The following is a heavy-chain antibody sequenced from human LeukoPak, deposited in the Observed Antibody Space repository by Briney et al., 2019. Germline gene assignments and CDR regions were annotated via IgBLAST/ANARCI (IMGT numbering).Heavy chain of an antibody. CDR3: ARHSPREYFDY. CDR1: GGSISSYY. Sequence: SETLSLTCTVSGGSISSYYWSWIRQPPGKGLEWIGSIYYSGSTYYNPSLKSRVTMSVDTSKNQSSLKLSSVTAADTAVYYCARHSPREYFDYWGQGTLVTVSS. J-gene: IGHJ4*02. CDR2: IYYSGST. D-gene: IGHD5-24*01. V-gene: IGHV4-59*08.